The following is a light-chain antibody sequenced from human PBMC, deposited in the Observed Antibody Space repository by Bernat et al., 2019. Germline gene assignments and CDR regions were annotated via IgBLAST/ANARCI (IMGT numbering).Light chain of an antibody. V-gene: IGLV2-18*02. J-gene: IGLJ3*02. CDR3: CSFTTTTTWV. CDR1: SSDVGSYNC. Sequence: QSALTQPPSVSGSPGQSVTISCTGTSSDVGSYNCVSWYQQPPGTAPKLMIYEVNNRPSGVPDRFSGSKSGNTASLTISGLQAEDEADYYCCSFTTTTTWVFGGGTKLTVL. CDR2: EVN.